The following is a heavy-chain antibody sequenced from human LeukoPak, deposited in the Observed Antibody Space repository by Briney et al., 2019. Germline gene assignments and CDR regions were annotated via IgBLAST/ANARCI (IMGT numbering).Heavy chain of an antibody. Sequence: ASVKVSRKASGGTFSSYTISWVRQAPGQGLEWMGRIIPILGIANYAQKFQGRVTITADKSTSTAYMELSSLRSEDTAVYYCARGGAVAGTPCFDYWGQGNLVTVSS. V-gene: IGHV1-69*02. J-gene: IGHJ4*02. CDR2: IIPILGIA. D-gene: IGHD6-19*01. CDR1: GGTFSSYT. CDR3: ARGGAVAGTPCFDY.